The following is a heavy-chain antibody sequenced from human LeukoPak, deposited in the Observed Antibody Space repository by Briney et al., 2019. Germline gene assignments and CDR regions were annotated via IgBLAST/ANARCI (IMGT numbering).Heavy chain of an antibody. J-gene: IGHJ4*02. V-gene: IGHV1-2*02. Sequence: ASVKVSCKASGYTFTGKYMHWVRQAPGQGLEWMGWINPKSGATKYGQKFQGRVTMTRDTSITTAYVELSRLRSDDTAVYYCAPLYDSSGYAFDYWGQGTLVTVSS. CDR2: INPKSGAT. D-gene: IGHD3-22*01. CDR1: GYTFTGKY. CDR3: APLYDSSGYAFDY.